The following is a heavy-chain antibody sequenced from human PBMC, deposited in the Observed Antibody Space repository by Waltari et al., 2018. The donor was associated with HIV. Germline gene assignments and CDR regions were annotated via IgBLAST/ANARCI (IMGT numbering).Heavy chain of an antibody. CDR2: KNPSSGNR. D-gene: IGHD3-3*01. Sequence: VQLSQSGAEMKQPGASVTVSCQASEDTLSNFDVNWVRHATGQGLEWMAWKNPSSGNRGYARKFEGRGSLTKNNGIRTVYLELSRLTSQDTCVYFCTLSRPGAMFGDFWGQGTQVTVSS. CDR1: EDTLSNFD. V-gene: IGHV1-8*01. CDR3: TLSRPGAMFGDF. J-gene: IGHJ4*02.